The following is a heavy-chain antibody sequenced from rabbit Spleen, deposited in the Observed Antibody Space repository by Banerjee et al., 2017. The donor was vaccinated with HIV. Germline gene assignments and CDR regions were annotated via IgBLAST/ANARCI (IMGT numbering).Heavy chain of an antibody. CDR3: ARDLPDVIGWNFGW. Sequence: EQLLESGGGLVKPEGSLKLSCTASGFSFSNKAVMCWVRQAPGKGLEWIACINAVTGRPVSAIWAKGRFTFSKTSSNPVTLQMPSLTAADTATYFCARDLPDVIGWNFGWWGPGTIVTV. CDR1: GFSFSNKAV. J-gene: IGHJ6*01. V-gene: IGHV1S45*01. CDR2: INAVTGRP. D-gene: IGHD4-1*01.